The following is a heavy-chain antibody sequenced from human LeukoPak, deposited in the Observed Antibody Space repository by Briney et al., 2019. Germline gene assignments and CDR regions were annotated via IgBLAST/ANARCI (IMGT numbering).Heavy chain of an antibody. D-gene: IGHD3-22*01. CDR2: IIPIFGTA. CDR3: VRDRYDSSGYYPRPGDY. CDR1: GGTFSSYA. V-gene: IGHV1-69*05. J-gene: IGHJ4*02. Sequence: SVKVSSKASGGTFSSYAISWVRQAPGQGLEWMGRIIPIFGTANYAQKFQGRVTITTDESTSTAYMELSSLRSEDTAVYYCVRDRYDSSGYYPRPGDYWGQGTLVTVSS.